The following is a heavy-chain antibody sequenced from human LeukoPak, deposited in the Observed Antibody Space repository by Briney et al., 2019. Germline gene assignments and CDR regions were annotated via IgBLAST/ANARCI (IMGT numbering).Heavy chain of an antibody. Sequence: GGSLRLSCAASGFTFSSYAMNWVRQAPGKGLDWISTISVGHSTNYADSVKGRFTISRDNSKNTLYLQMNSLRAEDTAVYYCAKGTQFGSTHWFDPWGQGTLVTVSS. V-gene: IGHV3-23*01. J-gene: IGHJ5*02. D-gene: IGHD3-16*01. CDR3: AKGTQFGSTHWFDP. CDR2: ISVGHST. CDR1: GFTFSSYA.